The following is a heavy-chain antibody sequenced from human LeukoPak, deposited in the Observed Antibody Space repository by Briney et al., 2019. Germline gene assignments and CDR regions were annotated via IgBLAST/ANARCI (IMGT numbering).Heavy chain of an antibody. Sequence: GGSLRLSCAASGFTFSSYWMHWVRQAPGKGLVWVSRINSDGSSTSCADSVKGRFTISRDNAKNTLYLQMNSLRAEDAAVYYCARTDYGDHTSFDYWGQGTLVTVSS. CDR1: GFTFSSYW. CDR3: ARTDYGDHTSFDY. V-gene: IGHV3-74*01. D-gene: IGHD4-17*01. J-gene: IGHJ4*02. CDR2: INSDGSST.